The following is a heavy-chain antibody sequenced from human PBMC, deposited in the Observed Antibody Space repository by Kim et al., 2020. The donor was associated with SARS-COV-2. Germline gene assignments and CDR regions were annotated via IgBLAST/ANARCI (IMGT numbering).Heavy chain of an antibody. CDR2: IIPIFGAA. J-gene: IGHJ6*02. V-gene: IGHV1-69*13. Sequence: SVKVSCKASGGIFSSYAITWVRQAPGQGPEWMGGIIPIFGAAHYAQKFQGRLTITADESTTTAYMELSSLRSEDTAVYYCAREFSGGTYGSGSYYSDVWGQGTMVIVSS. D-gene: IGHD3-10*01. CDR3: AREFSGGTYGSGSYYSDV. CDR1: GGIFSSYA.